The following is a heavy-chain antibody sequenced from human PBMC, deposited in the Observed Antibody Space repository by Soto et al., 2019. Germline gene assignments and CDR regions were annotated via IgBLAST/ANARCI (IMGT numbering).Heavy chain of an antibody. CDR3: AKGGYYGSGSYFSTWYDY. CDR2: ISRSGDST. V-gene: IGHV3-23*01. Sequence: EVQLLESGGGLVQPGGSLRLSCAASGLIFSNYGMSWVRQAPGKGLEWVSGISRSGDSTYYADSGKGRFTMSRDNSKNTLLLQMNSLSAEDTAIYYCAKGGYYGSGSYFSTWYDYWGQGTLVTVSS. J-gene: IGHJ4*02. D-gene: IGHD3-10*01. CDR1: GLIFSNYG.